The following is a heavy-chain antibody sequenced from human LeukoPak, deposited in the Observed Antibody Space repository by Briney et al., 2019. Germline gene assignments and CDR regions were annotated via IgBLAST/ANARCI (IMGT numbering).Heavy chain of an antibody. V-gene: IGHV3-23*01. CDR3: AKARNIYYGSGSYYNTFDY. D-gene: IGHD3-10*01. CDR2: ISGSGGST. Sequence: GGSLRLSCAVSGFTFSDYYMSWIRQAPGKGLEWVSAISGSGGSTYYADSVKGRFTISRDNSKNTLYLQMNSLRAEDTAVYYCAKARNIYYGSGSYYNTFDYWGQGTLVTVSS. CDR1: GFTFSDYY. J-gene: IGHJ4*02.